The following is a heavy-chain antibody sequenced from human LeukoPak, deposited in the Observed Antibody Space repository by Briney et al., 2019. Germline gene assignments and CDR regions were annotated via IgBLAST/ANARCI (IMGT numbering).Heavy chain of an antibody. D-gene: IGHD1-7*01. V-gene: IGHV3-7*03. J-gene: IGHJ4*02. CDR1: GFTFDDYG. Sequence: GGSLRLSCAASGFTFDDYGMSWVRQAPGKGLEWVANIKEDGSEKYYVDSVKGRFTISRDNAKNSLYLQMNSLRVEDTALYHCARKGLGGELGGFDSWGQGTLVTVSS. CDR2: IKEDGSEK. CDR3: ARKGLGGELGGFDS.